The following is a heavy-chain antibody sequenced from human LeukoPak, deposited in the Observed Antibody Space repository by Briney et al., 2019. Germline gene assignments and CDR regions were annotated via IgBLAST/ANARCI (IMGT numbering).Heavy chain of an antibody. CDR3: ARSNNAYADY. D-gene: IGHD1/OR15-1a*01. J-gene: IGHJ4*02. CDR1: GFSFSSYN. V-gene: IGHV3-64*02. Sequence: GDSLRLSCAASGFSFSSYNMYWVRQAPGKGLEYVSAITSNGGSTYYADSVKGRFTISRDNSKSTLYLQMGSLRAEDMAVCYCARSNNAYADYWGQGTLVTVSS. CDR2: ITSNGGST.